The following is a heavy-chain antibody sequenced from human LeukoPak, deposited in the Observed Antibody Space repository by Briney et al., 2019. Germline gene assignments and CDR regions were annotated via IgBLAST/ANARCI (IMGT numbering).Heavy chain of an antibody. CDR1: GFTFSSYW. Sequence: GGSLRLSCAASGFTFSSYWMSWVRQAPGKGLEWVANIKQDGSEKYYVDSVKGRFTISRDNAKNSLYLQMNSLRAEDTAVYYCAREGQLENQFDAFDIWGQGTMVTVSS. J-gene: IGHJ3*02. D-gene: IGHD1-1*01. CDR3: AREGQLENQFDAFDI. CDR2: IKQDGSEK. V-gene: IGHV3-7*01.